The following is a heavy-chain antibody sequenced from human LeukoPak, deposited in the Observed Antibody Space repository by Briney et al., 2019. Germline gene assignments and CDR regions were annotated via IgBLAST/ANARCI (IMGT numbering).Heavy chain of an antibody. D-gene: IGHD2-2*01. CDR1: GGSFSGYY. J-gene: IGHJ6*03. V-gene: IGHV4-34*01. CDR2: INHSGST. Sequence: PSETLSLTCAVYGGSFSGYYWSWIRQPPGKGLEWIGEINHSGSTNYNPSLKSRVTISVDTSKNQFSLKLSSVTAADTAVYYCARERVVPGYYYYMDVWGKGTTVTVSS. CDR3: ARERVVPGYYYYMDV.